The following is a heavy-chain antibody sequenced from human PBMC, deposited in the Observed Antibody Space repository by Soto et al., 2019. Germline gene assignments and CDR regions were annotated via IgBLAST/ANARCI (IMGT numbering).Heavy chain of an antibody. CDR2: ISYDGSNK. CDR3: AKDHKTTSYYCYGMDV. V-gene: IGHV3-30*18. Sequence: PGGSLRLSCAASGFTFSSYGMHWVRQAPGKGLEWVAVISYDGSNKYYADSVKGRFTISRDNSKNTLYLQMNSLRAEDTAVYYCAKDHKTTSYYCYGMDVWGQGTTVTVSS. J-gene: IGHJ6*02. D-gene: IGHD1-26*01. CDR1: GFTFSSYG.